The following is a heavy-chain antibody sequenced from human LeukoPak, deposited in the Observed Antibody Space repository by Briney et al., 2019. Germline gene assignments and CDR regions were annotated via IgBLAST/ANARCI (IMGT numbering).Heavy chain of an antibody. D-gene: IGHD3-22*01. J-gene: IGHJ4*02. V-gene: IGHV3-21*01. Sequence: GGSLRLSCAASGFTFSSYSMNWVRQAPGKGLEWVSSISSSSSYIYYADSVKGRFTISRDNAKNSLYLQMNSLRAEDTAVYYCARDTGAYYDSDGLDYWGQGTLVTVSS. CDR1: GFTFSSYS. CDR3: ARDTGAYYDSDGLDY. CDR2: ISSSSSYI.